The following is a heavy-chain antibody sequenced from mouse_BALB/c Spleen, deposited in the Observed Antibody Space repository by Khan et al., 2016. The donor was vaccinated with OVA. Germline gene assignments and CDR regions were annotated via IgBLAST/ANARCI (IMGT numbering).Heavy chain of an antibody. Sequence: EVQLQESGPGLVKPSQSLSLTCTVPGYSITSDYAWNWLRQFPGNKLEWMGYISYSGSTRYNPSLKRRISLTRDTSKNQFFLQVNSVTTEDTATYYCARGAYYRYDDDAMDYWGQGTSVTVSS. CDR2: ISYSGST. CDR1: GYSITSDYA. CDR3: ARGAYYRYDDDAMDY. V-gene: IGHV3-2*02. J-gene: IGHJ4*01. D-gene: IGHD2-14*01.